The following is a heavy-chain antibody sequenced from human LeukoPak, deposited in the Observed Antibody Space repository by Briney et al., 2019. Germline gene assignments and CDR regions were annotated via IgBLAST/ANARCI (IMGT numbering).Heavy chain of an antibody. CDR1: GYTFTSYG. J-gene: IGHJ4*02. V-gene: IGHV1-18*01. CDR2: ISAYNGNT. CDR3: ARARYPMREIEFDY. Sequence: ASVKVSCKASGYTFTSYGISWVRRAPGQGLEWMGWISAYNGNTNYAQKLQGRVTMTTDTSTSTAYMELRSLRSDDTAVYYCARARYPMREIEFDYWGQGTLVTVSS. D-gene: IGHD1-1*01.